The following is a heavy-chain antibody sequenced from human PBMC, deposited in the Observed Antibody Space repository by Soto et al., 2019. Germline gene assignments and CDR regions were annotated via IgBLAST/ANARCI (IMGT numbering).Heavy chain of an antibody. V-gene: IGHV3-23*01. Sequence: GSLRLSCVASGFTFSTHAMSWVRQAPGKGLEWVSTFSGSGGNIYYAESVKGRLTISRDDSKNTLYLRMNSLRVEDTAVYYCAKDPPWTVGPLAMDVWGQGTTVTVS. CDR2: FSGSGGNI. J-gene: IGHJ6*02. D-gene: IGHD2-2*01. CDR1: GFTFSTHA. CDR3: AKDPPWTVGPLAMDV.